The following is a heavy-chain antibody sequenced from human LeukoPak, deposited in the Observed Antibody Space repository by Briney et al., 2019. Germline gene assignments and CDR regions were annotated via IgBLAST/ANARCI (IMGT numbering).Heavy chain of an antibody. V-gene: IGHV3-11*04. CDR3: ATSQSSVAGILGD. CDR1: GLTFSDYF. CDR2: IGGNGRST. D-gene: IGHD6-19*01. Sequence: GGSLRLSCAVSGLTFSDYFMTWIRQAPGKGLEWVSYIGGNGRSTYYADSVRGRFIISRDNAKNSVYLQIDNLRVDDTAVYYCATSQSSVAGILGDWGQGTLVTVSS. J-gene: IGHJ1*01.